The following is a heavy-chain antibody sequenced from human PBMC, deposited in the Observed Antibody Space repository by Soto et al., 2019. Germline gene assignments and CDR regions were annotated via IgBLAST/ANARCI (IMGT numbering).Heavy chain of an antibody. J-gene: IGHJ4*02. CDR1: GGSISSYY. CDR2: IYYSGST. V-gene: IGHV4-59*08. D-gene: IGHD5-18*01. Sequence: QVQLQESGPGLVKPSETLSLTCTVSGGSISSYYWSWIRQPPGKGLEWIGYIYYSGSTNYNPSLKRRITISVDTSKHPFALKLCSVTAADTAVYYCARHAGGSWIQPLDYWGQGTLVTVSS. CDR3: ARHAGGSWIQPLDY.